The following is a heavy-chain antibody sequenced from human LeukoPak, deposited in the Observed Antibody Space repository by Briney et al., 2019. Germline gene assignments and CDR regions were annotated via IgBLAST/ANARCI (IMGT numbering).Heavy chain of an antibody. CDR2: ISSSGSTI. CDR3: ARETTMVRGVLYYGMDV. Sequence: GGSLRLSCAASGFTFSSYEMNWVRQAPGKGLEWVSYISSSGSTIYYADSVKGRFTISRDNAKNSLYLRMNSLRAEDTAVYYCARETTMVRGVLYYGMDVWGQGTTVTVSS. CDR1: GFTFSSYE. D-gene: IGHD3-10*01. V-gene: IGHV3-48*03. J-gene: IGHJ6*02.